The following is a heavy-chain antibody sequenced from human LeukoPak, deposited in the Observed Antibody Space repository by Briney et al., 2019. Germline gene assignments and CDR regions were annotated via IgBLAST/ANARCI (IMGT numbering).Heavy chain of an antibody. D-gene: IGHD4-17*01. V-gene: IGHV1-69*13. CDR1: GGTFTNYA. Sequence: SVKVSCKASGGTFTNYAISWVRQAPGQGLEWMGGIIPLLGTPNYAQKFQGRVTITADDSTSTAYMELTSLRSEDTAVYYCAEDSSMVTTRAPYYYYLDVWGQGTTVTVSS. CDR2: IIPLLGTP. CDR3: AEDSSMVTTRAPYYYYLDV. J-gene: IGHJ6*02.